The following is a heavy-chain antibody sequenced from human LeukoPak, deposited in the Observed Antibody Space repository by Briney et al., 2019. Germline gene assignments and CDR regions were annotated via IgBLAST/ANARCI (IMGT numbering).Heavy chain of an antibody. J-gene: IGHJ5*02. Sequence: GASVKVSCKASGYTFTSYAMNWVRQAPGQGLEWMGWINTNTGNPTYAQGFTGRFVFSLDTSVSTAYLQISSLKAEDTAVYYCAREGHITMVRGVIFPCWFDPWGQGTLVTVSS. V-gene: IGHV7-4-1*02. D-gene: IGHD3-10*01. CDR3: AREGHITMVRGVIFPCWFDP. CDR2: INTNTGNP. CDR1: GYTFTSYA.